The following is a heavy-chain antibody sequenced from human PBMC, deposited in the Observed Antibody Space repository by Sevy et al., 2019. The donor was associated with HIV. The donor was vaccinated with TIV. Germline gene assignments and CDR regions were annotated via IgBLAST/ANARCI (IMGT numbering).Heavy chain of an antibody. CDR3: ARAGTGSYRAYFDY. V-gene: IGHV3-48*01. J-gene: IGHJ4*02. Sequence: GGSLRLSCAASGFTFSSYSMNWVRQAPGKGLEWVSYISSSSSTIYYADSVKGRFTISRDNAKNSLYLQMNSLRAEDTAVYYCARAGTGSYRAYFDYWGQGTLVTVSS. CDR1: GFTFSSYS. CDR2: ISSSSSTI. D-gene: IGHD1-26*01.